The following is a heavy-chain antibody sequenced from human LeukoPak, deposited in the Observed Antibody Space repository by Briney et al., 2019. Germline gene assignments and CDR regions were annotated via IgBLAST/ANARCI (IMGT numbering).Heavy chain of an antibody. CDR2: TSGSGGNP. D-gene: IGHD3-10*01. CDR1: GFAFSSYA. J-gene: IGHJ4*02. CDR3: AKETGIILVRGAVDY. Sequence: GGSLRLSCAASGFAFSSYAMSWVRQAPGKGLEWVSVTSGSGGNPYYADSVKGRFTISRDNSKNTLYLHMNSLRAEDTALYYCAKETGIILVRGAVDYWGQGTLVTVSS. V-gene: IGHV3-23*01.